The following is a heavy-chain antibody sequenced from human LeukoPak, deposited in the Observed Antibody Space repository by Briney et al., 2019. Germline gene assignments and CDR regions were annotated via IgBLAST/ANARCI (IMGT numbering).Heavy chain of an antibody. D-gene: IGHD1-26*01. CDR2: IYSGGST. J-gene: IGHJ1*01. Sequence: GGSLRLSCAASGFTVSSNYMSWVRQAPGKGLEWVSVIYSGGSTYYADSVKGRFTISRDNSKNTLYLQMNSLRAEDTAVYYCARVGWELLSGYFQHWGQGTLVTVSS. V-gene: IGHV3-53*01. CDR3: ARVGWELLSGYFQH. CDR1: GFTVSSNY.